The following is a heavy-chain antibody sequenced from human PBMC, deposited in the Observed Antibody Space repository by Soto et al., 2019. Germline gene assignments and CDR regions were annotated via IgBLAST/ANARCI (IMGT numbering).Heavy chain of an antibody. V-gene: IGHV3-48*03. Sequence: PGGSLRLSCAASGFTFSSYEMNWVRQAPGKGLEWVSYISSSGSTIYYADSVKGRFTISRDNAKNSLYLQMNSLRAEDTAVYYCARRIVGATNWFDPWGQGIMVTVSS. D-gene: IGHD1-26*01. CDR1: GFTFSSYE. CDR2: ISSSGSTI. J-gene: IGHJ5*02. CDR3: ARRIVGATNWFDP.